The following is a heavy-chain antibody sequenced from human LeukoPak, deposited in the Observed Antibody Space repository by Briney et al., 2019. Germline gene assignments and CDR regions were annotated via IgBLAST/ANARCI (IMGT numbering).Heavy chain of an antibody. V-gene: IGHV1-18*01. J-gene: IGHJ4*02. D-gene: IGHD6-25*01. CDR1: GYTFTSYG. CDR3: ARGKRARSSGWPFDY. CDR2: ISAYNGNT. Sequence: ASVKVSCKASGYTFTSYGISWVRQAPEQGLEWMGWISAYNGNTNYAQKLQGRVTMTTDTSTSTAYMELRSLRSDDTAVYYCARGKRARSSGWPFDYWGQGTLVTVSS.